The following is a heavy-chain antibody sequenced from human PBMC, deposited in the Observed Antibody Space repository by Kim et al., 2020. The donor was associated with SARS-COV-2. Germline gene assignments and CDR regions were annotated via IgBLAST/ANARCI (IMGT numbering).Heavy chain of an antibody. Sequence: GGSLRLSCAASGFTFSTYGMHWVRQAPGKGLEWVAVISYDGSSKYYGESVKGRFTISRDNPENTLYLQMNSRRPEDTAVYYCAKAVVRGVNYYYYGMDVWGQGTTVAVSS. CDR3: AKAVVRGVNYYYYGMDV. J-gene: IGHJ6*01. D-gene: IGHD3-10*01. CDR1: GFTFSTYG. CDR2: ISYDGSSK. V-gene: IGHV3-30*18.